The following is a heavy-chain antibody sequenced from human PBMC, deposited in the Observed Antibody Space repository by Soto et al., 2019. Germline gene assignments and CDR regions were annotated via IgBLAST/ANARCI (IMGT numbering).Heavy chain of an antibody. Sequence: QVQLVQSGAEVKKPGASVKVSCKASGYTFTGYYMHWVRQAPGQGLEWMGWINPNSGGTNYAQKFQGRVTMTRDTSSSTAYQELSRLRSDDTAVYYCARAPPPHDEPPGVYNWFDPWGQGTLVTVSS. J-gene: IGHJ5*02. CDR2: INPNSGGT. CDR1: GYTFTGYY. CDR3: ARAPPPHDEPPGVYNWFDP. D-gene: IGHD1-1*01. V-gene: IGHV1-2*02.